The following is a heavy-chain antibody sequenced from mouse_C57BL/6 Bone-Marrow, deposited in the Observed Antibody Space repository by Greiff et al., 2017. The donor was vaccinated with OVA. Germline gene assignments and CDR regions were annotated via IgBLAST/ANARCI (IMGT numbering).Heavy chain of an antibody. J-gene: IGHJ1*03. CDR3: TRWRLLWYFDV. CDR2: ISSGGDYI. D-gene: IGHD2-3*01. CDR1: GFTFSSYA. V-gene: IGHV5-9-1*02. Sequence: EVMLVESGEGLVKPGGSLKLSCAASGFTFSSYAMSWVRQTPEKRLEWVAYISSGGDYIYYADTVKGRFTISRDNARNTLYLQMSSLKTEDTAMYYCTRWRLLWYFDVWGTGTTVTVSS.